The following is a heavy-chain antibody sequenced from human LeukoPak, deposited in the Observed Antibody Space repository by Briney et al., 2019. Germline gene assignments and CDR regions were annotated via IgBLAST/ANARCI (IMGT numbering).Heavy chain of an antibody. V-gene: IGHV1-69*04. D-gene: IGHD3-22*01. Sequence: AASVKVSCKASGGTFSSYAISWVRQAPGQGLEWMGRIIPILRIANYAQKFQGRVTITADKSTSTAYMELSSLRSEDTAVYYCARGPPTYYYDSSGYYYTLGYFDYWGQGTLVTVSS. CDR1: GGTFSSYA. CDR2: IIPILRIA. J-gene: IGHJ4*02. CDR3: ARGPPTYYYDSSGYYYTLGYFDY.